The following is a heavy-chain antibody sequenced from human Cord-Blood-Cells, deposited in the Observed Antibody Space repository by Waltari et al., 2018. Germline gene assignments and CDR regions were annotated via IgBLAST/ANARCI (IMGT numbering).Heavy chain of an antibody. Sequence: QVQLVQSGAEVKKPGSSVKVSCKASGGTFRSYAISWVRQAPGQGLEWMGGIIPIFGTANYAQKFQGRVTITADESTSTAYMELSSLRSEDTAVYYCARGLYYDFWSGLYYFDYWGQGTLVTVSS. D-gene: IGHD3-3*01. J-gene: IGHJ4*02. CDR1: GGTFRSYA. CDR3: ARGLYYDFWSGLYYFDY. V-gene: IGHV1-69*01. CDR2: IIPIFGTA.